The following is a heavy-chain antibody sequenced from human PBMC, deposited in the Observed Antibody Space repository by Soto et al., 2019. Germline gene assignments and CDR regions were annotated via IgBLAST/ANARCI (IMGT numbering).Heavy chain of an antibody. D-gene: IGHD5-18*01. J-gene: IGHJ3*01. V-gene: IGHV4-59*01. CDR3: ARFHYTMVTPFDL. Sequence: QVQLQESGPGLVEPSETLSLTCTVSGGSLTNYFWTWIRQSPGKGLEWIAYIGYSGKTDYNPSLNSRVTISLDTPKNQFSLKLTSGTAADTAMYYYARFHYTMVTPFDLWGQGTMVIVSS. CDR1: GGSLTNYF. CDR2: IGYSGKT.